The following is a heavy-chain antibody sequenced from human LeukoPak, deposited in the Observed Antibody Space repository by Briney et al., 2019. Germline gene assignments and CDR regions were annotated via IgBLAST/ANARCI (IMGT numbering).Heavy chain of an antibody. J-gene: IGHJ3*02. CDR2: MYARGST. Sequence: PSQTLSLTCTVHGGYLRSGGYASGWIRRPAGEGLERLVRMYARGSTNSNRSLHRRPSISIDKCINGFSVQLTSLSAAVPPWYYCARVFRRDGNNYDGFDIWGQGTMVTVSS. CDR1: GGYLRSGGYA. CDR3: ARVFRRDGNNYDGFDI. D-gene: IGHD5-24*01. V-gene: IGHV4-61*02.